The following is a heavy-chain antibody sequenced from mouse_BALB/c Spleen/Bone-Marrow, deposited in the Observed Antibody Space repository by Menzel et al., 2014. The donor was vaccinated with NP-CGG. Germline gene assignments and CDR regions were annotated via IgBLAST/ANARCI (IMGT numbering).Heavy chain of an antibody. CDR1: GFNIKDTY. CDR3: ASYYYGHYFDY. J-gene: IGHJ2*01. Sequence: EAKLMESGAELVKPGASVKLSCTASGFNIKDTYMHWVKQRPEQGLEWIGRIDPANGNTKYDPKFQGKATITADTSSNTAYLQLSSLTSEDTAVYYCASYYYGHYFDYWGQGTTLTVSS. V-gene: IGHV14-3*02. D-gene: IGHD1-1*01. CDR2: IDPANGNT.